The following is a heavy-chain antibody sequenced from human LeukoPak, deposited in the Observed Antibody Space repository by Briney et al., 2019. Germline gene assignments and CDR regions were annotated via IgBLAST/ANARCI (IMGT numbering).Heavy chain of an antibody. Sequence: ASVKVSCKASGYTFTSYAKHWVRQAPGQRLEWMGWINTGNGNTKYSQKFQGRVTITRDTSASTAYMELSSLRSEDTAVYYCARDGDSVDYYYYGMDVWGQGTTVTVSS. CDR1: GYTFTSYA. CDR3: ARDGDSVDYYYYGMDV. V-gene: IGHV1-3*04. J-gene: IGHJ6*02. CDR2: INTGNGNT. D-gene: IGHD4-17*01.